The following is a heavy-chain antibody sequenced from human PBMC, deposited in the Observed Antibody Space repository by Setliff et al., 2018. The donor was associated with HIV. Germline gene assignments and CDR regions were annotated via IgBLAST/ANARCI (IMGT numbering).Heavy chain of an antibody. CDR3: ARDFGGYCSSVGCPGLFDP. Sequence: SVKVSCKASGGTFSSYAISWVRQAPGQGLEWMGGIIPISGTVNYAQKFWGRVTITTHESTSTAYMELSSLRSEDTAVYYCARDFGGYCSSVGCPGLFDPWGQGTLVTVSS. CDR2: IIPISGTV. J-gene: IGHJ5*02. D-gene: IGHD2-2*01. V-gene: IGHV1-69*05. CDR1: GGTFSSYA.